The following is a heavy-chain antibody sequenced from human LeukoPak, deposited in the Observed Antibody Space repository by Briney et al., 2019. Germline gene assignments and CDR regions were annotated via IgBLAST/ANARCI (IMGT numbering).Heavy chain of an antibody. D-gene: IGHD4-11*01. CDR3: ARDRYSNYAPTYYFDY. J-gene: IGHJ4*02. V-gene: IGHV3-23*01. Sequence: GGSLRLSCAASGFTFSSYAMSWVRQAPGKGLEWVSAISGSGGSTYYADSVKGRFTISRDNSKNTLYLQMNSLRAEDTAVYYCARDRYSNYAPTYYFDYWGQGTLVTVSS. CDR2: ISGSGGST. CDR1: GFTFSSYA.